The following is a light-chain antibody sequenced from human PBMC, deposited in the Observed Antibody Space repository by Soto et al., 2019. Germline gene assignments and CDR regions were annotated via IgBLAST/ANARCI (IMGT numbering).Light chain of an antibody. CDR2: EVN. V-gene: IGLV2-23*02. J-gene: IGLJ1*01. Sequence: QSVLTQPASMSGSPGQSITISCTGTSSDVGSYYPVSWFQQHPGKAPKLIIYEVNKRPSGVSDRFSGSKSGNTASLTISGLPAADEAEYYCCSYAGDTTFFVFGTGTKLTVL. CDR3: CSYAGDTTFFV. CDR1: SSDVGSYYP.